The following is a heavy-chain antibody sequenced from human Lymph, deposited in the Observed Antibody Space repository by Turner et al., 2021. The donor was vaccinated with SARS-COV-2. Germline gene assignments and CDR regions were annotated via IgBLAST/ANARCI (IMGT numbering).Heavy chain of an antibody. V-gene: IGHV1-46*01. D-gene: IGHD2-15*01. CDR2: INPSGDST. Sequence: QVQLVQSGAEVTKPGASVKVSCKASGYTFTSYYMHWVRQAPGQGLEWMGIINPSGDSTSYAQKFQGRVTMTRETSTSTVYMELSSLRSEDTAVYYCARVGPGGFDYWGQGTPVTVSS. CDR3: ARVGPGGFDY. J-gene: IGHJ4*02. CDR1: GYTFTSYY.